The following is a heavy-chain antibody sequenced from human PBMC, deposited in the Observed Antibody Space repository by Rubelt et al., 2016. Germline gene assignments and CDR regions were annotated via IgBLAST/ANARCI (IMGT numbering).Heavy chain of an antibody. V-gene: IGHV4-59*01. Sequence: QVQLQESGPGLVKPSETLSLTCTVSGGSISTYYWSWIRQPPGKGLEWIGYIYYSGGTNYNPSLKSRVTISVDRSQSQFSLKPSSVTAEDAAVYYCASRRRAVGLLDYWGQGTLVTVSS. CDR1: GGSISTYY. CDR2: IYYSGGT. CDR3: ASRRRAVGLLDY. D-gene: IGHD3-3*01. J-gene: IGHJ4*02.